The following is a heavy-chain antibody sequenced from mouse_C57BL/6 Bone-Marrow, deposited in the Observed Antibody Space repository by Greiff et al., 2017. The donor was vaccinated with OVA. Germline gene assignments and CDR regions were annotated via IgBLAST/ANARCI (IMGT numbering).Heavy chain of an antibody. CDR1: GYTFTSYG. Sequence: QVHVKQSGAELARPGASVKLSCKASGYTFTSYGISWVKQRTGQGLEWIGEIYPRSGNTYYNEKFKGKATLTADKSSSTAYMELRSLTSEDSAVYFCARGATAQASYAMDYWGQGTSVTVSS. D-gene: IGHD3-2*02. CDR2: IYPRSGNT. J-gene: IGHJ4*01. V-gene: IGHV1-81*01. CDR3: ARGATAQASYAMDY.